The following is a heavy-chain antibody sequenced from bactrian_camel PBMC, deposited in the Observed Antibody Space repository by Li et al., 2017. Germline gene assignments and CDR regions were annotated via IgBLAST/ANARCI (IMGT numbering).Heavy chain of an antibody. D-gene: IGHD2*01. CDR2: IKTGGYT. J-gene: IGHJ4*01. Sequence: HVQLVESGGGSVQAGGSLRLSCAASGEFVCMAWFRQASGKEREGLATIKTGGYTTYADSVKGRFTISLDRDRNILYLEMNDLKPEDTAVYYCTAPMCYVTDCRGDYCYKGQGTHVTVS. CDR1: GEFVC. V-gene: IGHV3S53*01.